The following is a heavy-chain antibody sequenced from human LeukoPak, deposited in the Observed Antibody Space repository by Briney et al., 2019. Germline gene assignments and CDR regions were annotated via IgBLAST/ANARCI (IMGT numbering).Heavy chain of an antibody. J-gene: IGHJ6*04. CDR3: ALGIGGKDNHGDSFYTGMDA. CDR1: GPSFSGYY. CDR2: INHSGST. Sequence: SETLSLTCAVYGPSFSGYYWSWIRQSPGKGLEWIAEINHSGSTNYNPSLKSRVTISEDTSKNQFSLNLTSVTAADTAVYYCALGIGGKDNHGDSFYTGMDARGKGTTFTASS. V-gene: IGHV4-34*01. D-gene: IGHD2-15*01.